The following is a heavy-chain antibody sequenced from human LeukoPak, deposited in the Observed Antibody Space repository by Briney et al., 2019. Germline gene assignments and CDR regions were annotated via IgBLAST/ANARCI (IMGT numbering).Heavy chain of an antibody. Sequence: GGSLGLSCAASGFTFSSYSMNWVRQAPGKGLEWVSSISSSSSYIYYADSVKGRFTISRDNAKNSLYLQMNSLRAEDTAVYYCARDPLSRGYSYGYFGYWGQGTLVTVSS. D-gene: IGHD5-18*01. V-gene: IGHV3-21*01. CDR3: ARDPLSRGYSYGYFGY. CDR1: GFTFSSYS. J-gene: IGHJ4*02. CDR2: ISSSSSYI.